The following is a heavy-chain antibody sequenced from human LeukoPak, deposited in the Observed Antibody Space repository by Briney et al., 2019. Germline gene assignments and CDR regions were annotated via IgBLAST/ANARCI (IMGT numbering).Heavy chain of an antibody. J-gene: IGHJ4*02. Sequence: SETLSLTRTVSGGSISSGGYYWSWIRQHPGKGLEWIVYIYYSGSTYYNPSLKSRVTISVYRAKNQFSLKLSSVTAADTALYYCARVGGGTYYYDSSGYWFDYWGQGTLVTVSS. V-gene: IGHV4-31*03. CDR3: ARVGGGTYYYDSSGYWFDY. D-gene: IGHD3-22*01. CDR2: IYYSGST. CDR1: GGSISSGGYY.